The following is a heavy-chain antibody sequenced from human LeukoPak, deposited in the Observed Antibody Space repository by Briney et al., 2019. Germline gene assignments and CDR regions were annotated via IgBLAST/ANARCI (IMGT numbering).Heavy chain of an antibody. CDR3: AREAVAAQEWFDP. Sequence: SQTLSLTCTVSSGSISSGSYYWSWIRQPAGKGLEWIGRIYTSGSTNYNPSLKSRVTISVDTSKNQFSLKLSSVTAADTAVYYCAREAVAAQEWFDPWGQGTLVTVSS. J-gene: IGHJ5*02. CDR2: IYTSGST. V-gene: IGHV4-61*02. D-gene: IGHD6-19*01. CDR1: SGSISSGSYY.